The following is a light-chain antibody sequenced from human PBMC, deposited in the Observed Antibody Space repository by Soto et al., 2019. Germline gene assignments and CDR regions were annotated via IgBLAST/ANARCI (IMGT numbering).Light chain of an antibody. Sequence: QSVVTQPASVSGSPGQSITISCTGTSSDVGDYNYVSWYQHHPGKAPKLIIYEVTKRPSGVPDRFSGSRSGNTASLTVSGLQVEDEADYYCSAYAGSNKLVFGGGTKLTVL. CDR3: SAYAGSNKLV. J-gene: IGLJ2*01. CDR2: EVT. CDR1: SSDVGDYNY. V-gene: IGLV2-8*01.